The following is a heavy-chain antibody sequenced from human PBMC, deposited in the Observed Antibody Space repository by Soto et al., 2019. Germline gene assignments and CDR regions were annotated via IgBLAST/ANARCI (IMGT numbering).Heavy chain of an antibody. CDR1: GFTFSDAW. Sequence: PGGSLRLSCAASGFTFSDAWMSWVRQAPGKGLEWVGRTKSKTDGGATDYAAPVKGRFTISRDDSKNTLYLQMNSLKTEDTAIYYCTTAPYYYGSGSYYNVSFYYYGMDVWGQGTTVTVSS. V-gene: IGHV3-15*01. CDR2: TKSKTDGGAT. D-gene: IGHD3-10*01. CDR3: TTAPYYYGSGSYYNVSFYYYGMDV. J-gene: IGHJ6*02.